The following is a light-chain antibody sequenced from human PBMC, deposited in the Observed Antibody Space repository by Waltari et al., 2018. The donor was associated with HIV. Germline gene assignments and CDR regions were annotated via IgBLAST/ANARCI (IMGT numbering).Light chain of an antibody. CDR1: QTISNNY. CDR3: QQYSLTPLS. J-gene: IGKJ4*01. CDR2: GAS. Sequence: EIVLTQSPGTLSVFPGERATLSCRASQTISNNYLAWYQQKPGQAPRLLISGASTRATGIPDRFSGSGSGTHFTLTITGLEPEDSAVYFCQQYSLTPLSFGGGTKGEFK. V-gene: IGKV3-20*01.